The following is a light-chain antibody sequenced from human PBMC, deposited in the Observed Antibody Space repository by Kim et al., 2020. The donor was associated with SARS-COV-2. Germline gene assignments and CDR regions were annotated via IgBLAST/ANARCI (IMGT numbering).Light chain of an antibody. J-gene: IGLJ3*02. CDR1: TMGSTG. CDR2: YVS. CDR3: QVWDSSSDQWV. V-gene: IGLV3-21*04. Sequence: APGKRPGRTWGGTTMGSTGVHWYKQRPGQAPVLFIYYVSDRPSGIPGRFSGSNSGNTATLTISRVEAGDEADYYCQVWDSSSDQWVFGEGTQLTV.